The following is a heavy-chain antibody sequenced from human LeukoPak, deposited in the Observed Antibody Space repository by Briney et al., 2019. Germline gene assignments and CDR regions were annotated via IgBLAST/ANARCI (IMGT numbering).Heavy chain of an antibody. Sequence: GGSLRLSCAASGFTFSSYGIHWIRQAPGKGLEWVTFIGYDGRNKYYADSVKGRFTISRDNSKNTLYLQMNSLRAEDTAVYYCAKDNAYYYADYWGQGTLVTVSS. CDR3: AKDNAYYYADY. D-gene: IGHD3-10*01. V-gene: IGHV3-30*02. CDR1: GFTFSSYG. CDR2: IGYDGRNK. J-gene: IGHJ4*02.